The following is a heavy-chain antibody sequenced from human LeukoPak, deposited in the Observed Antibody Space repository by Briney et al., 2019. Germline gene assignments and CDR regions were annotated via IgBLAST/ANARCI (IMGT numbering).Heavy chain of an antibody. CDR3: ARVIWYYYGSGSSNWFDP. V-gene: IGHV1-8*01. CDR1: GYTFTSYD. J-gene: IGHJ5*02. Sequence: ASVKVSCKASGYTFTSYDINWVRQATGQGLEWMGWMNPNSGNTGYAQKFQGRVTMTRNTSISTAYMELRSLRSDDTAVYYCARVIWYYYGSGSSNWFDPWGQGTLVTVSS. D-gene: IGHD3-10*01. CDR2: MNPNSGNT.